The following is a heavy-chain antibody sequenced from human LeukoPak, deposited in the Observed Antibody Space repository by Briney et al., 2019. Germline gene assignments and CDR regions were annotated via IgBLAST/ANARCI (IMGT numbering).Heavy chain of an antibody. J-gene: IGHJ3*02. D-gene: IGHD3-22*01. CDR2: IYTSGST. CDR3: AREDYYDGLVGFVRRVAFDI. CDR1: GGSISSGSYY. V-gene: IGHV4-61*02. Sequence: PSETLSLTCTVSGGSISSGSYYWSWIRQPAGKGLEWIGRIYTSGSTNYNPSLKSRVTISVDTSKNQFSLKLSSVTAADTAVYYCAREDYYDGLVGFVRRVAFDIWGQGTMVTVSS.